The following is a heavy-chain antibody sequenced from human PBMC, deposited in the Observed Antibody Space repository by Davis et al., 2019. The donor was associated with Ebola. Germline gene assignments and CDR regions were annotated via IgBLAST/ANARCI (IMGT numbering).Heavy chain of an antibody. CDR1: GFTFSSYW. V-gene: IGHV3-7*01. Sequence: GGSLRLSCGGSGFTFSSYWMTWVRQAPGKGLEWLANIKPDGTQVYYVDSVKGRFTISRDNAKNSLYLQMNSLRAEDTAVYYCASSSIAARPGYYYGMDVWGQGTTVTVSS. CDR2: IKPDGTQV. CDR3: ASSSIAARPGYYYGMDV. D-gene: IGHD6-6*01. J-gene: IGHJ6*02.